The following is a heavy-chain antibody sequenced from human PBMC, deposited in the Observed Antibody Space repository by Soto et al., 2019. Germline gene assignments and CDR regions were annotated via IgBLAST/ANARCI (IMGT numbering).Heavy chain of an antibody. J-gene: IGHJ6*02. Sequence: QVQLVESGGGLVKPGGSLRLSCAASGFTFSDYYMSWIRQAPGKGLEWVSYISSSSSYTNYADSVKGRFTISRDNAKNSLYLQMNNLRAEDTAVYYCARAMSPNYYYYGMDVWGQGTTVTVSS. V-gene: IGHV3-11*06. CDR2: ISSSSSYT. CDR1: GFTFSDYY. CDR3: ARAMSPNYYYYGMDV.